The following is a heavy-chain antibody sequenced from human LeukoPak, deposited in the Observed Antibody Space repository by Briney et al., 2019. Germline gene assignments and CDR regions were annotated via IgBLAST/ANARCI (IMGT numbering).Heavy chain of an antibody. V-gene: IGHV3-23*01. CDR3: AKISPYGGNSA. D-gene: IGHD4-23*01. J-gene: IGHJ4*02. CDR2: ISGKGGST. Sequence: GGSLRLSCAASGFTFSNYAMSWVRQAPGKGLEWVSAISGKGGSTYYADSVKGRFTISRDNSKNTLYLQMNSLRAEDTAVYYCAKISPYGGNSAWGQGTLVTVSS. CDR1: GFTFSNYA.